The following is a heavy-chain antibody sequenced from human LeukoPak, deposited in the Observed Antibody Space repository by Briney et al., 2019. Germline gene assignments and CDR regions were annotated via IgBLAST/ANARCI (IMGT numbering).Heavy chain of an antibody. CDR2: MYYSGST. V-gene: IGHV4-59*08. D-gene: IGHD2-2*01. CDR3: ARLQPYNWFDP. Sequence: PSETLSLTCTVSGGSISSYYWSWIRQPPGKGLEWIGYMYYSGSTNYNPSLKSRVTISVDTSKNQFSLKLSSVTSADTAVYYCARLQPYNWFDPWAREPWSSSPQ. J-gene: IGHJ5*02. CDR1: GGSISSYY.